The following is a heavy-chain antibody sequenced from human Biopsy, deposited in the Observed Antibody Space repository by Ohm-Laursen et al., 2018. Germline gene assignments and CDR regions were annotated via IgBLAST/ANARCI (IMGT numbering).Heavy chain of an antibody. CDR3: ARDPYCSGGNCYSPLDH. J-gene: IGHJ4*02. CDR2: VNPNSGAT. Sequence: GASVKVSCKASGYTFTDYSLHWVRQAPGQGLEWMGWVNPNSGATNYAQKFQGRVTMTSDTSTGTAYLELTRLRSDDTAVYYCARDPYCSGGNCYSPLDHWGQGTLVTVSA. D-gene: IGHD2-15*01. V-gene: IGHV1-2*02. CDR1: GYTFTDYS.